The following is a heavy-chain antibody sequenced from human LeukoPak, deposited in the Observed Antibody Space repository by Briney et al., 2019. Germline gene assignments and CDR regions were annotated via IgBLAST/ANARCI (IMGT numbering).Heavy chain of an antibody. V-gene: IGHV3-23*01. J-gene: IGHJ4*02. CDR2: ITSSGGST. CDR3: ATRPPDDTYYGVFDY. D-gene: IGHD3-10*01. CDR1: GLTFSRHA. Sequence: GWTLRLSCAASGLTFSRHAMTWVRQSPGKGLEWVSGITSSGGSTYYADSVKGRFTISRDNSKNTVFLQMNSLRAEDTAVYYCATRPPDDTYYGVFDYWGQGTLVTVSS.